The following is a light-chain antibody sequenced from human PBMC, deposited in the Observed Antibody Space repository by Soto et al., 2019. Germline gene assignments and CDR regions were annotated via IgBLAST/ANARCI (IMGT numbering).Light chain of an antibody. J-gene: IGLJ1*01. V-gene: IGLV2-14*03. CDR3: SSYTNSRNPYV. Sequence: QSVLTQPASVSGSPGQSITISCTGSSSDIGGYNYVSWYQQHPGKAPKLMLYDVTNRPSGVSNRFSGSKSGNTASLTISGLQAEDEADYYCSSYTNSRNPYVFGTGTKVTVL. CDR2: DVT. CDR1: SSDIGGYNY.